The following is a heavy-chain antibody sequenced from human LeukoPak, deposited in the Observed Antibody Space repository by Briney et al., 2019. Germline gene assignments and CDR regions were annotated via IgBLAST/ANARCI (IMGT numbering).Heavy chain of an antibody. D-gene: IGHD2-2*01. Sequence: GGSLRLSCAASGFTYTSYTMRWARQAPGKGLEWVAGISNTGGNTEYADSVKGRFTISRDNAKNSLYLQMNSLRDEDTAVYYCARVPAAIFNYYYYGMDVWGQGTTVTVSS. CDR2: ISNTGGNT. J-gene: IGHJ6*02. CDR1: GFTYTSYT. CDR3: ARVPAAIFNYYYYGMDV. V-gene: IGHV3-48*02.